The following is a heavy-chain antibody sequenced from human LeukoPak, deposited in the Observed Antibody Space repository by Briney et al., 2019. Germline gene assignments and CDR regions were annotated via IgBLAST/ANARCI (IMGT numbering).Heavy chain of an antibody. J-gene: IGHJ4*02. Sequence: ASVKVSCKASGYTFTSYGISWVRQAPGQGLEWMGWISAYNGNTNYAQKLQGRVTMTTDTSTSTAYMELRGLRSDDTAVYYCATSVGGYDFTYYFDYWGQGTLVTVSS. CDR1: GYTFTSYG. CDR3: ATSVGGYDFTYYFDY. V-gene: IGHV1-18*01. CDR2: ISAYNGNT. D-gene: IGHD3-3*01.